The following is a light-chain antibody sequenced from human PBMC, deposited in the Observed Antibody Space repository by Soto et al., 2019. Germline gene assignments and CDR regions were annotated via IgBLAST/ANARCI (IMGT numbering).Light chain of an antibody. V-gene: IGLV2-14*03. Sequence: QSVLTQPGSVSGAPGPSIPLSFTGNSSEVVGYNYVSWYQQHPGKAPKLMIYDVSDRPSGISNRFSASKSGNTASLTISGLQAEDEADYYCCSYTSSSTPWVFGTGTKVTVL. CDR3: CSYTSSSTPWV. CDR2: DVS. CDR1: SSEVVGYNY. J-gene: IGLJ1*01.